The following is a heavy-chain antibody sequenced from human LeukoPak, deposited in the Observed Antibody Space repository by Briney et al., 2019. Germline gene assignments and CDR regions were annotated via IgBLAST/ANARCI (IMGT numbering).Heavy chain of an antibody. V-gene: IGHV4-39*01. J-gene: IGHJ1*01. D-gene: IGHD3-22*01. CDR2: IYYSGST. Sequence: SETLSLTCTVSGGSINNSSYYWGWIRQPPGKGLEWIGSIYYSGSTYYNPSLKSRVTISVDTSKNQFSLKLSSVTAADTAVYYCARGVSYYDSSGYYNEYFQHWGQGTLVTVSS. CDR3: ARGVSYYDSSGYYNEYFQH. CDR1: GGSINNSSYY.